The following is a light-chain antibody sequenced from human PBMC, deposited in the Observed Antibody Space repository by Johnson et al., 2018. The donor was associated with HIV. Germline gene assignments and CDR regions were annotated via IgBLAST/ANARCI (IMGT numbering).Light chain of an antibody. CDR1: SSNIGNNY. CDR3: ATWDSSLGAHYV. CDR2: DNN. Sequence: QSVLTQSPSVSAAPGQKVTISCSGSSSNIGNNYVSWYQQLPGTAPKLLIYDNNKRPSGIPDRFSASKSGTSATLDITGLQTGDEADYYCATWDSSLGAHYVFGTGTKVTVL. J-gene: IGLJ1*01. V-gene: IGLV1-51*01.